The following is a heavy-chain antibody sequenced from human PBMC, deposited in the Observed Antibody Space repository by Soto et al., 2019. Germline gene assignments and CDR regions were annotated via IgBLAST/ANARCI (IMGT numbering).Heavy chain of an antibody. CDR1: GGSISSGGYY. V-gene: IGHV4-61*08. D-gene: IGHD1-1*01. J-gene: IGHJ6*02. CDR3: AREYNPRGGNYYYGMDV. Sequence: SETLSLTCTVSGGSISSGGYYWSWIRQHPGKGLEWIGYIYYSGSTNYNPSLKSRVTISVDTSKNQFSLKLSSVTAADTAVYYCAREYNPRGGNYYYGMDVWGQGTTVTVSS. CDR2: IYYSGST.